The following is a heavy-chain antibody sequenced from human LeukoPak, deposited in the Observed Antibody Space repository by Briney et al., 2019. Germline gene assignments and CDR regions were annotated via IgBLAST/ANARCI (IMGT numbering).Heavy chain of an antibody. J-gene: IGHJ4*02. Sequence: GGSLRLSCVASGFTFSSYGMHWVRQAPGKGLEWVAVISYDGRNKYYADSVKGRFTISRDNSKNTLYLQMNSLRAEDTAVYYCAKKWGGAPYCLDYWGQGTLVTVSS. CDR2: ISYDGRNK. V-gene: IGHV3-30*18. D-gene: IGHD3-16*01. CDR3: AKKWGGAPYCLDY. CDR1: GFTFSSYG.